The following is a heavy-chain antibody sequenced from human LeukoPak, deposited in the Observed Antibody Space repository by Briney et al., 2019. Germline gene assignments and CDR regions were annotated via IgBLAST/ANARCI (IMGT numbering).Heavy chain of an antibody. V-gene: IGHV4-61*01. CDR1: GASVSSGSYD. CDR3: ARDLPNSSSWYGDPFDI. Sequence: SESLSLTCAVAGASVSSGSYDWSWILHPPGKGLEWIAHIYFSGTTNYNPSLKSRVTISLDTSKNQFSLKLTSVTAADTAVYYCARDLPNSSSWYGDPFDIWGQGTMVTVSS. D-gene: IGHD6-13*01. J-gene: IGHJ3*02. CDR2: IYFSGTT.